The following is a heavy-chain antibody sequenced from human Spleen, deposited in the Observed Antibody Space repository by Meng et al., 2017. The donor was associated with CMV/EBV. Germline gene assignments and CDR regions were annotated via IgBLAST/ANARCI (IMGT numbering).Heavy chain of an antibody. V-gene: IGHV1-18*01. CDR2: MSAYDRNP. Sequence: ASVKVSCKASGYTLTKYGINWMRQAPGQGLEGRGWMSAYDRNPDYAQEFHGRLTMTADTSMNTASMELRSLTSDDTAVYYCARVRAYGSYYYYAMDVWGQGTTVTVSS. D-gene: IGHD3-16*01. CDR3: ARVRAYGSYYYYAMDV. J-gene: IGHJ6*02. CDR1: GYTLTKYG.